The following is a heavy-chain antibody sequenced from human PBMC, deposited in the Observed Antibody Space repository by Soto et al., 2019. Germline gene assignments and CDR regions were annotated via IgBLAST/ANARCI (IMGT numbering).Heavy chain of an antibody. CDR3: ARQKGEAARFNYYGMDV. D-gene: IGHD6-6*01. V-gene: IGHV4-39*01. J-gene: IGHJ6*02. Sequence: QLQLQESGPGLVKPSETLSLTCTVSGGSISSSSYYWGWIRQPPGKGLEWIGSIYYSGSTYYNPSLKSRVTISVDTSKNQFSLKLSSVTAADTAVYYCARQKGEAARFNYYGMDVWGQGITVTVSS. CDR2: IYYSGST. CDR1: GGSISSSSYY.